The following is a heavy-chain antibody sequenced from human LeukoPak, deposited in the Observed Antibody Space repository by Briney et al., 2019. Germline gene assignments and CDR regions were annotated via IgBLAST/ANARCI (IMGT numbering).Heavy chain of an antibody. J-gene: IGHJ5*02. CDR3: ARERTGAHIVVVTAIAWFDP. CDR2: INPNSGGT. CDR1: VYTFTGYY. V-gene: IGHV1-2*02. D-gene: IGHD2-21*02. Sequence: ASVTVSCKASVYTFTGYYMHWVRQAPGQGLEWMGWINPNSGGTNYAQKFQGRVTMTRDTSISTAYMEMSRLRSDDTAVYYCARERTGAHIVVVTAIAWFDPWGQGTLVTVSS.